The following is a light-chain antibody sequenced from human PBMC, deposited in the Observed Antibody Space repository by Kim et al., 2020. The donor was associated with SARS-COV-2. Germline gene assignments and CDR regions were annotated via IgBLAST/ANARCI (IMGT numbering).Light chain of an antibody. Sequence: GKTARVSCGGNRVGSKGVHWYQQKSGQAPALVIYYVSDRPSGIPERFSGSNAGNTATLTISRVEAGEEADYYCQVWDSSSDHRVVFGGGTQLTVL. CDR2: YVS. V-gene: IGLV3-21*04. J-gene: IGLJ2*01. CDR3: QVWDSSSDHRVV. CDR1: RVGSKG.